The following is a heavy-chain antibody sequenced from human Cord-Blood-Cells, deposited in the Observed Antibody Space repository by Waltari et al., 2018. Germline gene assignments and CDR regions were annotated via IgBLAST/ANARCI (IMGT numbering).Heavy chain of an antibody. J-gene: IGHJ5*02. CDR3: ARGIEDSISWYWFDP. D-gene: IGHD6-13*01. Sequence: QVQLVQSGAEVKKPGSSVKVSCKASGGTFSSYAISWVRQAPGQGLEWMGRIIPNLGRANSAQKFQGRVTITANKSTSTAYMELSSLRSEDTAVYYCARGIEDSISWYWFDPWGQGTLVTVSS. CDR2: IIPNLGRA. V-gene: IGHV1-69*09. CDR1: GGTFSSYA.